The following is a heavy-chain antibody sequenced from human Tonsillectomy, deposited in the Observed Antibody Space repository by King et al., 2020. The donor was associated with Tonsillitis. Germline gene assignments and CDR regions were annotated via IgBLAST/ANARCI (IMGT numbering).Heavy chain of an antibody. J-gene: IGHJ4*02. Sequence: QLQESGPRLVKPSETLSLTGTVSGGSISRSSYYWGWIRQTPGKGLEWIGSIYYSGSPYYNPSLKSRVTISVDTSKNQFSLELSSVTAADTAIYYSVTSRYFDWPFFDYWGQGILVTVSS. CDR2: IYYSGSP. CDR3: VTSRYFDWPFFDY. CDR1: GGSISRSSYY. D-gene: IGHD3-9*01. V-gene: IGHV4-39*01.